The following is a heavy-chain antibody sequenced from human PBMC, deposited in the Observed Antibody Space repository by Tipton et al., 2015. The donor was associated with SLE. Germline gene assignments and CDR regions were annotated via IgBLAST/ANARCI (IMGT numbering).Heavy chain of an antibody. Sequence: SLRLSCAASGFTFSSYAMHRVRQAPGKGLEWVAVISYDGSNKYYADSVKGRFTISRDNSKNTLYLQMNSLRAEDTAVYYRAREGTISGALDAFDIWGQGTMVTVSS. V-gene: IGHV3-30*04. CDR2: ISYDGSNK. D-gene: IGHD3-3*01. CDR1: GFTFSSYA. CDR3: AREGTISGALDAFDI. J-gene: IGHJ3*02.